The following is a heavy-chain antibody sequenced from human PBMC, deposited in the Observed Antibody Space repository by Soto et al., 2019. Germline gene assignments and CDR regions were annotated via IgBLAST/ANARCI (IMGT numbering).Heavy chain of an antibody. CDR2: IGGSGGT. CDR3: AKGQGWSDYYDS. D-gene: IGHD2-15*01. Sequence: EVQLLESGGGLVQPGGTLRLSCAASGFTFGSYAMSWHRLAAGKGLEWFSSIGGSGGTYYIDSVRGRFPISRYNSKNMLYLQLSSLRAEGTALYYCAKGQGWSDYYDSWGQGTLVTVSS. V-gene: IGHV3-23*01. J-gene: IGHJ4*02. CDR1: GFTFGSYA.